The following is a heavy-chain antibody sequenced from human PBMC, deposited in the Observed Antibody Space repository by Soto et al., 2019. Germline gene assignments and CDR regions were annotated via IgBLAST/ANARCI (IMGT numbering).Heavy chain of an antibody. D-gene: IGHD2-2*01. J-gene: IGHJ6*02. CDR3: ARHQSYCSSTSCYYYYYGMDV. Sequence: SETLSLTCTVSGGSISSYYWSWIRQPPGKGLEWIGYIYYSGSTNYNPSLKSRVTISVDTSKNQFSLKLSSVTAADTAVYYCARHQSYCSSTSCYYYYYGMDVWGQGTTVTVSS. V-gene: IGHV4-59*08. CDR1: GGSISSYY. CDR2: IYYSGST.